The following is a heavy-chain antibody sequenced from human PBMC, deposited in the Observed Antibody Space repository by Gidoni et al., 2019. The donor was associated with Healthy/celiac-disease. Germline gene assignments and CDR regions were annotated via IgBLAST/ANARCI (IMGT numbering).Heavy chain of an antibody. CDR3: AKVPRGYSFLGMDV. CDR2: ISYDGGNK. CDR1: ACTFSSYG. D-gene: IGHD5-18*01. J-gene: IGHJ6*02. V-gene: IGHV3-30*18. Sequence: QVQPVESGGGVVEHGRSLRLPCAAAACTFSSYGCHWVRQAPGQGLEWVTVISYDGGNKYYADSVKGRFTISRDNSKNTLYLQMNSLRAEDTAVYYCAKVPRGYSFLGMDVWGQGTTVTVSS.